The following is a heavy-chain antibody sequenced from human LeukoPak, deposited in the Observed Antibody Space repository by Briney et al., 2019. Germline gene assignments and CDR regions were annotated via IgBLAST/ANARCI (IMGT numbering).Heavy chain of an antibody. CDR2: IYSGGST. D-gene: IGHD6-13*01. J-gene: IGHJ6*03. CDR1: GFTVSSNY. V-gene: IGHV3-53*01. CDR3: AKIFGSSWQYYYYYYMDV. Sequence: GGSLRLSCAASGFTVSSNYMSWVRQAPGKGLEWVSVIYSGGSTYYADSVKGRFTISRDNSKNTLYLQMNSLRAGDTAVYYCAKIFGSSWQYYYYYYMDVWGKGTTVTISS.